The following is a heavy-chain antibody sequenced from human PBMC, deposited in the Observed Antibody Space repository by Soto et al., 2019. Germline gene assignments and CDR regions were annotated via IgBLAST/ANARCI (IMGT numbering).Heavy chain of an antibody. D-gene: IGHD1-26*01. Sequence: ASVQISCQASGYTFTSYGISWVRQAPGQGLEWMGWISAYNGNTNYAQKLQGRVTMTTDTSTSTAYMELRSLRSDDTAVYYCARLISGSYYAYNWFDPWGQGTLVTVYS. CDR3: ARLISGSYYAYNWFDP. CDR1: GYTFTSYG. CDR2: ISAYNGNT. V-gene: IGHV1-18*04. J-gene: IGHJ5*02.